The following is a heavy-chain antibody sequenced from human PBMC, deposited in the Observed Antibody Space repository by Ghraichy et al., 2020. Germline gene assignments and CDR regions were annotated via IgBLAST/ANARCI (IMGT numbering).Heavy chain of an antibody. CDR3: ARGRFTVVGYSYSDY. CDR1: GGSISSYY. V-gene: IGHV4-59*01. D-gene: IGHD5-18*01. CDR2: IYYSGST. J-gene: IGHJ4*02. Sequence: SETLSLTCTVSGGSISSYYWSWIRQPPGKGLEWIGYIYYSGSTNYNPSLKSRVTISVDTSKIQFSLKLSSVTAADTAVYYCARGRFTVVGYSYSDYWGQGTLVTVSS.